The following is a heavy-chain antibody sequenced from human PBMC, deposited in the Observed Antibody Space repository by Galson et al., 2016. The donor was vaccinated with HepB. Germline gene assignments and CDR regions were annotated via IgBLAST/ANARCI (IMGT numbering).Heavy chain of an antibody. J-gene: IGHJ4*02. CDR1: GGTFSSYA. CDR2: IIPIFATA. CDR3: ARDSIIGADYFDSSGYYYFDY. V-gene: IGHV1-69*13. Sequence: SVKVSCKASGGTFSSYAISWVRQAPGQGLEWMGGIIPIFATANYAQRFQGRVTITADESTSTAYMELSSLRSEDTAVYYCARDSIIGADYFDSSGYYYFDYWGQGTLVTVSS. D-gene: IGHD3-22*01.